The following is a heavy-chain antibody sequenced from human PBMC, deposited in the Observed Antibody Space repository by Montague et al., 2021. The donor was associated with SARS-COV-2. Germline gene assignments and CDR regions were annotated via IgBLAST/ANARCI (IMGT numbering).Heavy chain of an antibody. J-gene: IGHJ4*02. CDR1: GGSISNYF. D-gene: IGHD3-10*01. V-gene: IGHV4-59*13. CDR2: FYHSGGT. CDR3: ARSGAVPMD. Sequence: SETLSLTCTVSGGSISNYFWSWIRQSPGKGLEWIGDFYHSGGTKYNPSLKSRVTISGDTPKNQFSLKLSSVTTADTAVYYCARSGAVPMDWGQGTPVTVSS.